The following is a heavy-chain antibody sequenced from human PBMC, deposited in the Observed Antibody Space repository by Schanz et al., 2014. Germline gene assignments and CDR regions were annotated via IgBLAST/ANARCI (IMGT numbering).Heavy chain of an antibody. D-gene: IGHD3-10*01. V-gene: IGHV3-21*05. CDR2: ISSGSSYA. J-gene: IGHJ1*01. CDR1: EFTFSSYA. CDR3: ASGVHVSSLQKGLQF. Sequence: EVQLVESGGGLVKPGGSLRLSCEASEFTFSSYAMHWVRQAPGKGLEWVSDISSGSSYANYADSVKGRVTISRDNAKNSVSLQMRRLRVEDTAVYYCASGVHVSSLQKGLQFWGRGTLVIVSS.